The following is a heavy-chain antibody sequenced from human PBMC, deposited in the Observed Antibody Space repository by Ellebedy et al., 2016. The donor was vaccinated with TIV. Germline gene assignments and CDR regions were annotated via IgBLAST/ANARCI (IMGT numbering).Heavy chain of an antibody. CDR2: IRNRPNGYTS. CDR1: GFSISDHY. Sequence: GGSLRLXCAASGFSISDHYMDWVRQAPGKGLEWVGRIRNRPNGYTSDYAASVEGRFTISRDDSENSLYLRMNSLKAEDTAVYYCVRVRHGDFFDYWGQGTLVTVSS. V-gene: IGHV3-72*01. J-gene: IGHJ4*02. CDR3: VRVRHGDFFDY. D-gene: IGHD4-17*01.